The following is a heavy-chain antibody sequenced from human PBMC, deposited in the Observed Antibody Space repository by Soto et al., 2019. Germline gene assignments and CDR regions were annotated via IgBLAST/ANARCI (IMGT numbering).Heavy chain of an antibody. V-gene: IGHV1-69*12. J-gene: IGHJ4*02. CDR3: ARVTIPAAIRTYFDY. CDR2: IIPIFGTT. Sequence: QVQLVQSGAEVKKPGSSVKVSCKASGGTFKNYAISWVRQAPGQGLEWLGGIIPIFGTTNYAQKFQGRVTITADEFTSTAYMELSSLTAADTAVYYCARVTIPAAIRTYFDYWGQGTLVTVSS. D-gene: IGHD2-2*01. CDR1: GGTFKNYA.